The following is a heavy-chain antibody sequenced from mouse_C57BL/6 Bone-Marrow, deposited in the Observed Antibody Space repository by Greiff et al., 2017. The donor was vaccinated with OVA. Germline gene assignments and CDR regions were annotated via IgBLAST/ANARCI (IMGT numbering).Heavy chain of an antibody. V-gene: IGHV1-18*01. Sequence: DVKLVESGPELVKPGASVKIPCKASGYTFTDYNMDWVKQSHGKSLEWIGDINPNNGGTIYNQKFKGKATLTVDKSSSTAYMELRSLTSEDTAVYYCARNLITTIRYFDVWGTGTTVTVSS. D-gene: IGHD1-1*01. CDR3: ARNLITTIRYFDV. J-gene: IGHJ1*03. CDR2: INPNNGGT. CDR1: GYTFTDYN.